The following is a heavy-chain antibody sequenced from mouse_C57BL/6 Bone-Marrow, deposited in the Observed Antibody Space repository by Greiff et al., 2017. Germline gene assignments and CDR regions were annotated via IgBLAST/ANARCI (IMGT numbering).Heavy chain of an antibody. V-gene: IGHV5-17*01. J-gene: IGHJ4*01. CDR2: ISSGSSTI. D-gene: IGHD1-1*01. Sequence: EVQLVESGGGLVKPGGSLKLSCAASGFTFSDYGMHWVRQAPEKGLEWVAYISSGSSTIYYADTVKGRFTISRDNAKNTLFLQMTSLRSEDTALYYCARAITTVLDYYAMDYWDQGTSVTVSS. CDR3: ARAITTVLDYYAMDY. CDR1: GFTFSDYG.